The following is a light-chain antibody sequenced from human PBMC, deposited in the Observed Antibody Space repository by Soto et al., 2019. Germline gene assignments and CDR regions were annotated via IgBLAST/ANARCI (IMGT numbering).Light chain of an antibody. CDR2: AAS. J-gene: IGKJ3*01. Sequence: DIQMTQSPSSLSASVGDRVTITCRASQSISSYLNWYQQKPGKAPKLLIYAASSLHSGVPSRFSGRGSGTDFTLTISSLQSEDFTTYFCQHVYSTPFTFGPGTKVDIK. V-gene: IGKV1-39*01. CDR1: QSISSY. CDR3: QHVYSTPFT.